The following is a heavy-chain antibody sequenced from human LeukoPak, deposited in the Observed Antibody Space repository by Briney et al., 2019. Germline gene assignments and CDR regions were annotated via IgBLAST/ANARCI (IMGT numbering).Heavy chain of an antibody. CDR1: GNTFDDYG. CDR3: ARDLSSSWYSLAY. CDR2: INWDGGAY. D-gene: IGHD3-22*01. Sequence: PGGSLRLSCTDSGNTFDDYGMTWVRQAPGKGLEWVSGINWDGGAYNYAASVKGRFTISRDSAKNSLYLEMNSLRVEDTAVYFCARDLSSSWYSLAYWGQGILVIVSS. V-gene: IGHV3-20*04. J-gene: IGHJ4*02.